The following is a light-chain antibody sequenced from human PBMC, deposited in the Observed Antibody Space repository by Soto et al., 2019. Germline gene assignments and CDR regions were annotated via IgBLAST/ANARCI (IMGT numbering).Light chain of an antibody. V-gene: IGKV1-39*01. CDR3: QQSYSTPQT. CDR2: AAS. CDR1: QSSSSY. J-gene: IGKJ2*01. Sequence: DIQMTQSPSSLSASVGDRVTITCRASQSSSSYLNWYQQKPGKAPKLLIYAASSLQSGVPSRFSGSGSGTDLTLTISSLQPEDFATYYCQQSYSTPQTFGQGTKLEIK.